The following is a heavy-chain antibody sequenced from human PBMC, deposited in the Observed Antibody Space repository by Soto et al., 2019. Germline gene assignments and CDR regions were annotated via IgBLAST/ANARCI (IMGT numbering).Heavy chain of an antibody. J-gene: IGHJ6*02. CDR2: INHIGRT. Sequence: WGTPYITCEMYGGSFSGYYWTWIRQPPGKGLEWIGEINHIGRTNYNPSLKSRVTIVLDTSKNQFSLKLTSVTAADTAVYSCLMVSFLSMDVALPGSTLT. D-gene: IGHD2-8*01. V-gene: IGHV4-34*01. CDR1: GGSFSGYY. CDR3: LMVSFLSMDV.